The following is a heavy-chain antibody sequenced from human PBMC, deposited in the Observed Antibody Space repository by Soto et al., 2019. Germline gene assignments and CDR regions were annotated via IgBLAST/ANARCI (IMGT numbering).Heavy chain of an antibody. Sequence: GGSLILSCAASGFTFSSYGMHWVRQAPGKGLEWVAVIWYDGSNKYYADSVKGRFTISRDNSKNTLYLQMNSLRAEDTAVYYCASELSGYFDYWGQGTLVTVSS. CDR1: GFTFSSYG. J-gene: IGHJ4*02. CDR2: IWYDGSNK. V-gene: IGHV3-33*01. CDR3: ASELSGYFDY. D-gene: IGHD1-26*01.